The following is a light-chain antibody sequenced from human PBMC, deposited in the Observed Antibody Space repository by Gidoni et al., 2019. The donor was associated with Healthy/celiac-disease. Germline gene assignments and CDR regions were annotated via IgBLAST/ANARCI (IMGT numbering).Light chain of an antibody. V-gene: IGLV1-40*01. CDR3: QSYDSSLSSWV. CDR2: GNS. CDR1: RSNIGAGYD. J-gene: IGLJ3*02. Sequence: QSVLPQPPSVSGAPGQRVTISCTGRRSNIGAGYDVHWYQQLPGTDPNLLIYGNSNRPSWVPDRFSGSNSGTSAALAITGLQAEDEADYYCQSYDSSLSSWVFGGGTKLTVL.